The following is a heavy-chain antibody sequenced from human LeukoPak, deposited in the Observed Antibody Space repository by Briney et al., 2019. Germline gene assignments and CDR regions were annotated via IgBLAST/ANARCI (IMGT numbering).Heavy chain of an antibody. CDR3: ARTLLPAVKGAFDI. J-gene: IGHJ3*02. CDR2: INTGGTT. Sequence: SETLSLTCTVSGDSISSGSYYWSWIRQPAGKGLEYIGRINTGGTTNYNPSLRSRVTILVDTSKNQFSLNLGSVSAADTAVYYRARTLLPAVKGAFDIWGQGTMVTVSS. D-gene: IGHD3-22*01. CDR1: GDSISSGSYY. V-gene: IGHV4-61*02.